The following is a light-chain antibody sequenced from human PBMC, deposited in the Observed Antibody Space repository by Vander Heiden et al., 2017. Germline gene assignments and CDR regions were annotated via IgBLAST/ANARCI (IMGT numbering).Light chain of an antibody. J-gene: IGKJ3*01. CDR1: QRISSY. Sequence: FGMTQSPSSLSASVGDRVTIPCRASQRISSYLNWYQQKPGKAPKLLIYAASSLQSGVPPRFSGSGSGTDFTLTISSLQPEDVATYYCQQSYNTPPCTFGPGTKVDIK. CDR2: AAS. CDR3: QQSYNTPPCT. V-gene: IGKV1-39*01.